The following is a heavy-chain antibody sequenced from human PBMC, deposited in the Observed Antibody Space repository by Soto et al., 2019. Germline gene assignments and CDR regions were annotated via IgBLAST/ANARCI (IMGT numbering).Heavy chain of an antibody. CDR1: GGSISSGGYY. V-gene: IGHV4-31*03. CDR3: ASSSEGGRLFDY. CDR2: IYYSGST. J-gene: IGHJ4*02. D-gene: IGHD1-26*01. Sequence: SETLSLTCTVSGGSISSGGYYWSWIRQHPGKGLEWIGYIYYSGSTYYNPSLKSRVTISVDTSKNQFSLKLSSVTAADTAVYYCASSSEGGRLFDYWGQGTLVTSPQ.